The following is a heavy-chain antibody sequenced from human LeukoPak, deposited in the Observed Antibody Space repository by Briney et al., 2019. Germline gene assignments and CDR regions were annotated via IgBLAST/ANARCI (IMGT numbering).Heavy chain of an antibody. Sequence: PSETLSLTCTVSGYSISSGFYWGWIRQPPGKGLEWIGSMYHSGSTYYNPSLKSRVTISVDTSKNQFSLKLSSVTAADTAVYYCAGGIVGAYDAFDIWGQGTMVTVSS. V-gene: IGHV4-38-2*02. CDR3: AGGIVGAYDAFDI. CDR1: GYSISSGFY. J-gene: IGHJ3*02. D-gene: IGHD1-26*01. CDR2: MYHSGST.